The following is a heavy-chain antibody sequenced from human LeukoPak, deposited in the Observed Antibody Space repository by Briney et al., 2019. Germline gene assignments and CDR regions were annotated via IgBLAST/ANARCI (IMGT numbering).Heavy chain of an antibody. V-gene: IGHV1-2*02. CDR3: ARDYYDIRLGADPLAI. D-gene: IGHD3-22*01. J-gene: IGHJ3*02. CDR2: INPNSGDT. CDR1: GHSFTGYY. Sequence: ASVKVSCKASGHSFTGYYMHWVRQAPGQGPEWMGWINPNSGDTQYAEKFQGRVTLTRDTSISTAYMELSSLRSDDTAVYYCARDYYDIRLGADPLAIWGQGTKVSVSS.